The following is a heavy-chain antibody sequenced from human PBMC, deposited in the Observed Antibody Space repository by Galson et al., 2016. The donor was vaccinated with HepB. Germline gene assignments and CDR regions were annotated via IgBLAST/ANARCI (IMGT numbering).Heavy chain of an antibody. CDR3: ARPLPNVGYGMDV. V-gene: IGHV3-74*01. Sequence: SLRLSCAASGFAFGSHWMHWVRQVPGKGLVWVSRINSDGTISNYADSVRGRFTISRDNAKNTLYLQMNSLRTEDTAVYCCARPLPNVGYGMDVWGQGTTVTVSS. CDR1: GFAFGSHW. J-gene: IGHJ6*02. D-gene: IGHD2-15*01. CDR2: INSDGTIS.